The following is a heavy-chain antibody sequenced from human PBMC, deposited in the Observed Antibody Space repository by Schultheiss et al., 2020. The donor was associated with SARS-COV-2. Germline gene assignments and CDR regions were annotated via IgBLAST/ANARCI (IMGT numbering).Heavy chain of an antibody. CDR2: ISSSGSTI. D-gene: IGHD5-24*01. J-gene: IGHJ4*02. V-gene: IGHV3-48*04. CDR1: GFTFSSYG. CDR3: ARWDGYNEAFDY. Sequence: GGSLRLSCAASGFTFSSYGMHWVRQAPGKGLEWVSYISSSGSTIYYADSVKGRFTISRDNAKNSLYLQMNSLRAEDTAVYYCARWDGYNEAFDYWGQGTLVTVSS.